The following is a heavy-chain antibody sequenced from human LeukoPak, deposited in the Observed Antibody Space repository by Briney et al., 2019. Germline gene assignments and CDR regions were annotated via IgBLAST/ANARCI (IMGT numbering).Heavy chain of an antibody. CDR2: INPNSGGT. J-gene: IGHJ4*02. Sequence: ASVKVSCKASGYTFTDYYLHWVRQAPGQGPEWMGWINPNSGGTNYAQKFQGRVTMTRDTSISTAYMELSRLRSDDTAVYYCATTYVPAGIPFHYWGQGTLVTVSS. CDR1: GYTFTDYY. D-gene: IGHD2-2*02. CDR3: ATTYVPAGIPFHY. V-gene: IGHV1-2*02.